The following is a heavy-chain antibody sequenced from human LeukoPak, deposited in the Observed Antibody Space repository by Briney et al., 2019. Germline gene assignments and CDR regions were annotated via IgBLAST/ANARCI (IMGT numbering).Heavy chain of an antibody. J-gene: IGHJ4*02. CDR2: LYYSGRT. D-gene: IGHD3-22*01. CDR3: ARALYDSSAYYYFDY. Sequence: PSETLSLTCTVSGGSIDTYYWSWIRQPPGKGLEWIGYLYYSGRTKYNPSLKSRVTISVDTSQNQFSLKLSSVTAADTAVYYCARALYDSSAYYYFDYWGQGTLVTVSS. V-gene: IGHV4-59*01. CDR1: GGSIDTYY.